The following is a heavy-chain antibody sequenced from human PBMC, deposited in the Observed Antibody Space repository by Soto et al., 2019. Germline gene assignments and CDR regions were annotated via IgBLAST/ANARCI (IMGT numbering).Heavy chain of an antibody. Sequence: VSVKVSCKASGYTFTSCGISWVRQAPGQGLEWMGWISAYNGNTNYAQMLQDRVIMTTDTSTSTAYMELMSLRSDDPAVYYCARALRSYDSSGCPDYWDPGTL. J-gene: IGHJ4*02. D-gene: IGHD3-22*01. CDR1: GYTFTSCG. CDR2: ISAYNGNT. CDR3: ARALRSYDSSGCPDY. V-gene: IGHV1-18*04.